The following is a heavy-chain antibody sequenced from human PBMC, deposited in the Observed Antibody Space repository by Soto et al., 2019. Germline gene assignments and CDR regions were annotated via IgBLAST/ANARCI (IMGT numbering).Heavy chain of an antibody. D-gene: IGHD6-13*01. V-gene: IGHV1-3*01. J-gene: IGHJ3*01. CDR1: GYTFSNSA. CDR2: INAGHGNT. Sequence: QVQLVQSGAEVKKPGASVKISCKASGYTFSNSAMHWVRQAPGQRLEWMGWINAGHGNTKYSQKFQGRVTITRDTSASTAYMELSSVRSEDTAEYYCAAQHPRGVTVAAGGYAFDFWGQGTIVTVSS. CDR3: AAQHPRGVTVAAGGYAFDF.